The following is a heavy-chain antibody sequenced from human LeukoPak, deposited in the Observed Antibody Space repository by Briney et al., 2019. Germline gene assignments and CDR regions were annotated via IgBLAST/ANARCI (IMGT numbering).Heavy chain of an antibody. Sequence: ASVKVSCKASGCTFISYAISRVRQAPEQGLEWMGRIIPIFGTANYAQKFQGRVTITAHKSTSIAYMELSSLRSEDTAVYYCAGDKDYYDSSAPFDYWGQGTLVTVSS. D-gene: IGHD3-22*01. CDR2: IIPIFGTA. CDR3: AGDKDYYDSSAPFDY. J-gene: IGHJ4*02. V-gene: IGHV1-69*06. CDR1: GCTFISYA.